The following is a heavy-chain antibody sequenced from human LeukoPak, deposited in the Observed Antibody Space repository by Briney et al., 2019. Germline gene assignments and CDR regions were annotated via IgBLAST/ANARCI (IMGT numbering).Heavy chain of an antibody. V-gene: IGHV1-18*01. Sequence: ASVKVSCKASGFTFNNYGISWARQAPGQGLEWMGWISAYNGDIHYEQKFQGRVTLTTDTSTRTAYMELRSLRSDDTAMYYCARDPSNTSGWYIYFDYWGQGTLVTVSP. CDR3: ARDPSNTSGWYIYFDY. CDR2: ISAYNGDI. CDR1: GFTFNNYG. J-gene: IGHJ4*02. D-gene: IGHD6-19*01.